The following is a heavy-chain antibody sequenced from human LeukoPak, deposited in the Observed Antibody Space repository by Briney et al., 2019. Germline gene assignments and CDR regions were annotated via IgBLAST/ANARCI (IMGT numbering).Heavy chain of an antibody. CDR2: VKSKYDGGTT. CDR1: GFTFSSYE. V-gene: IGHV3-15*01. CDR3: NTGGYYFDY. J-gene: IGHJ4*02. Sequence: PGGSLRLSCAASGFTFSSYEMNWVRQAPGKGLEWVGRVKSKYDGGTTDYAAHAKGRFTISRDDSKNTVYLQMNSLKTEDTAVYYCNTGGYYFDYWGQGTLVTVSS.